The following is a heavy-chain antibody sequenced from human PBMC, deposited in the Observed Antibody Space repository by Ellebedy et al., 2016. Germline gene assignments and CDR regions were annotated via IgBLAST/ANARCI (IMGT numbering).Heavy chain of an antibody. D-gene: IGHD3-22*01. CDR2: IWYDGSNK. Sequence: GESLKISCAASGFTFSSYGMHWVRQAPGKGLEWVAVIWYDGSNKYYADSVKGRFTISRDNSKNTLYLQMNSLRAEDTAVYYCARGRMRDYYDSSGYYYGYYSDYWGQGTLVTVSS. J-gene: IGHJ4*02. CDR3: ARGRMRDYYDSSGYYYGYYSDY. V-gene: IGHV3-33*01. CDR1: GFTFSSYG.